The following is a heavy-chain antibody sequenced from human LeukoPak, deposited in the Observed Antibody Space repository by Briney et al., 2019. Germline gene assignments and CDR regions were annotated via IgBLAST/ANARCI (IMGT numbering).Heavy chain of an antibody. D-gene: IGHD5-12*01. CDR1: GGSISSGSYY. J-gene: IGHJ5*02. CDR2: IYTSGST. CDR3: ARHTGNSGYDLNWFDP. V-gene: IGHV4-61*02. Sequence: SETLSLTCTVSGGSISSGSYYWSWIRQPAGKGLEWIGRIYTSGSTNYNPSLKSRVTISVDTSKNQFSLKLSSVTAADTAVYYCARHTGNSGYDLNWFDPWGQGTLVTVSS.